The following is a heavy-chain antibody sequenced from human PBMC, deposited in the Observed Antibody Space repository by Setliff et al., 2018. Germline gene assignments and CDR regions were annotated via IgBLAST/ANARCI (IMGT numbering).Heavy chain of an antibody. CDR3: AKHGAYNDFLTGYNFYYGMDV. D-gene: IGHD3-9*01. CDR2: ISSTITST. J-gene: IGHJ6*02. V-gene: IGHV3-23*01. CDR1: GFTFSSSA. Sequence: LRLSCAASGFTFSSSAMAWVRQAPGKGLEWVSAISSTITSTYYADSVKGRFTISRDNSKNTLYLQMNSLRAEDTAVYYCAKHGAYNDFLTGYNFYYGMDVWGQGTTVTVSS.